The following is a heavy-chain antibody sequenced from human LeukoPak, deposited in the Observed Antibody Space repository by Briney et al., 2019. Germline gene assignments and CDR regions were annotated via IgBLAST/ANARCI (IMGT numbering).Heavy chain of an antibody. D-gene: IGHD2-15*01. Sequence: GGSLRLSCAASGSTFSSYWMSWVRQAPGKGLEWVANIKQDGSEKYYVDSVKGRFTISRDNAKNSLYLQMNSLRAEDTAVYYCASDCSGGSCYTRPGDYWGQGTLVTVSS. J-gene: IGHJ4*02. CDR3: ASDCSGGSCYTRPGDY. CDR2: IKQDGSEK. V-gene: IGHV3-7*01. CDR1: GSTFSSYW.